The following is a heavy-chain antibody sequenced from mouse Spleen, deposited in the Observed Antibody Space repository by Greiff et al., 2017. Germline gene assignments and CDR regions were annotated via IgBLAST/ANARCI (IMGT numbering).Heavy chain of an antibody. CDR3: ARGTYYGNYCYFDY. Sequence: SGYTFTDDNMDWVKQSHGKSLEWIGDINPNNGGTIYNQKFKGKATLTSDTSSSTAYMQLRSLTSEDSAIYFCARGTYYGNYCYFDYWGQGTTLTVSS. CDR2: INPNNGGT. D-gene: IGHD2-10*01. CDR1: GYTFTDDN. V-gene: IGHV1-18*01. J-gene: IGHJ2*01.